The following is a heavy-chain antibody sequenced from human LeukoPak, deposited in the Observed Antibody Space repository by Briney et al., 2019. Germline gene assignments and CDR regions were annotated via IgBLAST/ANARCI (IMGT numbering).Heavy chain of an antibody. V-gene: IGHV4-59*01. CDR2: IYYSGST. CDR3: AGSPRNWGFDY. D-gene: IGHD7-27*01. J-gene: IGHJ4*02. Sequence: SETLSLTCTVSGGSIDSYYWSWIRQPPGKGLEWIGYIYYSGSTNYNPSLKSRVSISVDTSKNQFSLKLSSVTAADTAVYYCAGSPRNWGFDYWGQGTLVTVSS. CDR1: GGSIDSYY.